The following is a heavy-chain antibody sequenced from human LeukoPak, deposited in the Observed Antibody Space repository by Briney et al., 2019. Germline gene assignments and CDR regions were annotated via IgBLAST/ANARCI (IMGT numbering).Heavy chain of an antibody. CDR1: GDSFTNTCYF. D-gene: IGHD2-15*01. CDR2: IYYTGDT. Sequence: SETLSLTCTVSGDSFTNTCYFWAWIRQPPGTGLEWIGTIYYTGDTYYNPSLKSRVTISVDTSNDQFSLELTSVTAADTAVYYCARESSVTATYWGQGTLVIVSS. J-gene: IGHJ4*02. CDR3: ARESSVTATY. V-gene: IGHV4-39*07.